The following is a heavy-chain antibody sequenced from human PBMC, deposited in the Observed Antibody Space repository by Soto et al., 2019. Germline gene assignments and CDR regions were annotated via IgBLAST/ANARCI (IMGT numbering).Heavy chain of an antibody. J-gene: IGHJ4*02. D-gene: IGHD1-1*01. Sequence: QITLKEARPTLVKPTETLTLTCTFSGFSFTTTRMGVGWIRQPPGKALEWLALIYWNGGRGYNPLLRRRLTLTADTSKNRVVLTMTNMDPQDTATYYCAHRDSAGTTTYFDSWGQGIPVTVAS. V-gene: IGHV2-5*01. CDR1: GFSFTTTRMG. CDR3: AHRDSAGTTTYFDS. CDR2: IYWNGGR.